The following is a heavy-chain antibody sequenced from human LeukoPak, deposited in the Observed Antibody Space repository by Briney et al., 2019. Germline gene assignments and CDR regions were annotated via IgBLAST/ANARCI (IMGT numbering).Heavy chain of an antibody. CDR2: SSPSSSTV. J-gene: IGHJ4*02. V-gene: IGHV3-48*04. Sequence: EPGGSLRLSCAGSGFNFINYNMNWVRQAPGRGLEWVSFSSPSSSTVYYADSVRGRFTISRDDARNSLFLQMNSLRAEDTAVYYCARVSPHHYFDYWGQGTLVTVSS. CDR3: ARVSPHHYFDY. CDR1: GFNFINYN.